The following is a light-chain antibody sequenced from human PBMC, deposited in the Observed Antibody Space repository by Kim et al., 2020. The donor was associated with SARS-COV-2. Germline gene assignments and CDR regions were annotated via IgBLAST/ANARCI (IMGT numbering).Light chain of an antibody. CDR1: SSNIGSNT. Sequence: QSVLTQPPSASGTPGQRVTISCSGSSSNIGSNTVNWYQQLPGTAPKLLIYSFNQRPSGVPDRFSGSKPGTSASLAISGLQSEDEADYYCAAWDASLNGYVLGTGTKVTVL. CDR3: AAWDASLNGYV. J-gene: IGLJ1*01. CDR2: SFN. V-gene: IGLV1-44*01.